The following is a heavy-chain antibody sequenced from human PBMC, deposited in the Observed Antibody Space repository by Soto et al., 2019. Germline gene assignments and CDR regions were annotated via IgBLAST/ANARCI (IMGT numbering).Heavy chain of an antibody. CDR3: ARGHYDSSGYYGY. CDR1: GYTFSSYD. J-gene: IGHJ4*02. V-gene: IGHV1-69*13. CDR2: IIPIIGTA. D-gene: IGHD3-22*01. Sequence: GASVKVSCKASGYTFSSYDINRVRQATGQGLEWMGGIIPIIGTANYAQKFQGRVTITADESTSTAYMELSSLRSEDTAVYYCARGHYDSSGYYGYWGQGTLVTVSS.